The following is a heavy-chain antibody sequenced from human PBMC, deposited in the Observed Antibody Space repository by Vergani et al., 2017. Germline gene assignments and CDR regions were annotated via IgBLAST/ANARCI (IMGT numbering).Heavy chain of an antibody. V-gene: IGHV4-59*01. Sequence: QVQLQESGPGLVKPSETLSLTCTVSGGSISSYYWSWIRQPPGKGLEWIGYIYYSGSTNYNPSLKSRVTISVDTSKNQFSLKLSSVTAADTAVYYCAITGTTTVDAFYIWGQGTMVTVSS. CDR1: GGSISSYY. CDR3: AITGTTTVDAFYI. CDR2: IYYSGST. J-gene: IGHJ3*02. D-gene: IGHD1-20*01.